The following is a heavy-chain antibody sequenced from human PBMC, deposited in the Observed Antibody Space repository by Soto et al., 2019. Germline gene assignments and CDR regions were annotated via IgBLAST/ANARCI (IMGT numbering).Heavy chain of an antibody. D-gene: IGHD3-22*01. CDR1: GYSFTSYW. V-gene: IGHV5-51*01. CDR2: IYPDDSDI. J-gene: IGHJ4*02. Sequence: EVQLVQSGAEVKKPGESLKISCKGFGYSFTSYWIGWVRQMPGNGLEWMGIIYPDDSDIRYSPSFRGQVTISADKSISTAYLQWSSLKASDTAVYYCARFGGSSGRRSDYWGQVTLVIVSS. CDR3: ARFGGSSGRRSDY.